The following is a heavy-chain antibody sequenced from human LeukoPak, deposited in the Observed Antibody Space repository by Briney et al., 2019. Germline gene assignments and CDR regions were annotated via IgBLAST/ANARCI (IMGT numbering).Heavy chain of an antibody. Sequence: GGSLRLSCAASGFTVSTNCMTWVRQAPGKGLEWVSTIYSGGTAYYADSVMGRFTISRHNSRNTLYLQMNSLRAEDTAVYYCARVDTVMAYYFDLWGQGTLVTVSS. V-gene: IGHV3-53*04. D-gene: IGHD5-18*01. CDR3: ARVDTVMAYYFDL. CDR2: IYSGGTA. J-gene: IGHJ4*02. CDR1: GFTVSTNC.